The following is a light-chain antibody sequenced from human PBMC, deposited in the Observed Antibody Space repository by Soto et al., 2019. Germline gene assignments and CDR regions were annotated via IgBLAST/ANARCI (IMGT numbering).Light chain of an antibody. V-gene: IGKV3-11*01. Sequence: EVVLTQSPATLSLSPGERATLSCRASENVRTFVDWYQQKPGQAPRLLMYDASKRATGIPARFSGSGSGTDFTLTISGLEPEDFAVYYCQQRDIWPWTFGQGTKV. J-gene: IGKJ1*01. CDR2: DAS. CDR1: ENVRTF. CDR3: QQRDIWPWT.